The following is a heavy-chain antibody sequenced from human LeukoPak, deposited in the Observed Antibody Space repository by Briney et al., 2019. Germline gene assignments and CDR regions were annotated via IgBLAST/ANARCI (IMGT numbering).Heavy chain of an antibody. J-gene: IGHJ5*02. D-gene: IGHD2-15*01. V-gene: IGHV3-30-3*01. Sequence: PGGSLRLSCAASGFTFSSYAMHWVRQAPGKGLEWVAVISYDGSNKYYADSVKGRFTISRDNSKNTLYLQMNSLRAEDTAVYYCARSVGYCSGGSCPNWFDPWGQGTLVTVSS. CDR1: GFTFSSYA. CDR2: ISYDGSNK. CDR3: ARSVGYCSGGSCPNWFDP.